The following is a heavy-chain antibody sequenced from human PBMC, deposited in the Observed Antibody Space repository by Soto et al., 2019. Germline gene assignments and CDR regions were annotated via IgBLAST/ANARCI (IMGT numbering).Heavy chain of an antibody. J-gene: IGHJ6*03. CDR2: IYYSGST. CDR3: ARGGRGCAVYYYYYYWDV. Sequence: SETLSLTCTVSGGSISSGGYYWSWIRQHPGKGLEWIGYIYYSGSTYYNPSLKSRVTISVDTSKNQFSLKLSSVTAADTAVYYCARGGRGCAVYYYYYYWDVGGKGTPVPFP. D-gene: IGHD3-16*01. CDR1: GGSISSGGYY. V-gene: IGHV4-31*03.